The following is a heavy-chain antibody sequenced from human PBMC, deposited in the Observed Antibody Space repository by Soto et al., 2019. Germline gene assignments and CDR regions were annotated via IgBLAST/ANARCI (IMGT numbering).Heavy chain of an antibody. CDR1: GGSISSYY. J-gene: IGHJ6*02. CDR2: IYYSGST. V-gene: IGHV4-59*01. Sequence: SETLSLTCTVSGGSISSYYWSWIRQPPGKGLEWIGYIYYSGSTNYNPSLKSRVTISVDTSKNQFSLKLSSVTAADTAVYYCARAHDSSGYYPDYYYGIDVWGQGTTVTVS. CDR3: ARAHDSSGYYPDYYYGIDV. D-gene: IGHD3-22*01.